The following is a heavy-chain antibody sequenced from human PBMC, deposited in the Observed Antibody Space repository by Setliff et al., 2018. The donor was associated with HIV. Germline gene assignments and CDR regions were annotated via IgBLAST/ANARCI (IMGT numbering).Heavy chain of an antibody. CDR1: GFSFSNYG. D-gene: IGHD6-6*01. CDR3: AKARSEYQLMPWYYYMDV. CDR2: MLYDGSDR. Sequence: GESLKISCVVSGFSFSNYGMHWVRQAPGKGLEWVAVMLYDGSDRYYADSVKGRFTISRDNSKKTLYLQMNSLRPEDTAVYHCAKARSEYQLMPWYYYMDVWGQGTTVTVSS. J-gene: IGHJ6*03. V-gene: IGHV3-30*18.